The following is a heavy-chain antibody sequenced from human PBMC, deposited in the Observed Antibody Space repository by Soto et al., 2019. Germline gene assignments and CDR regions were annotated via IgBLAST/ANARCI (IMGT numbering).Heavy chain of an antibody. D-gene: IGHD3-3*01. J-gene: IGHJ6*02. CDR3: ARNYDFWSGYSQLDYYYYGMDV. CDR1: GGTFSSYA. Sequence: ASVKVSCKASGGTFSSYAISWVRQAPGQGLEWMGGIIPIFGTANYAQKFQGRVTITADESTSTAYMELSSLRSEDTAVYYCARNYDFWSGYSQLDYYYYGMDVWGQGTTVTVSS. V-gene: IGHV1-69*13. CDR2: IIPIFGTA.